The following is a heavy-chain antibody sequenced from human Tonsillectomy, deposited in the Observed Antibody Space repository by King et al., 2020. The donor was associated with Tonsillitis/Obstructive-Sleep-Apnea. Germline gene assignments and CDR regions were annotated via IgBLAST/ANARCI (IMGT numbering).Heavy chain of an antibody. V-gene: IGHV3-30*04. D-gene: IGHD5-12*01. Sequence: VQRVESGGGVVQPGRSLRLSCAASGFTFSSYAMHWVRQAPGKGLEWVAVISYDGSNKYYADSVKGRFTISRDNSKNTLYLQMNSLRAEDTAVYYCARDGRGYSGYDPGTYFDYWGQGTLVTVSS. J-gene: IGHJ4*02. CDR3: ARDGRGYSGYDPGTYFDY. CDR1: GFTFSSYA. CDR2: ISYDGSNK.